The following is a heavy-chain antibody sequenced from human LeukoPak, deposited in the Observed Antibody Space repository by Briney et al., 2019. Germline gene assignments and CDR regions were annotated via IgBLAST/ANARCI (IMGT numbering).Heavy chain of an antibody. D-gene: IGHD1-26*01. CDR3: ATSGSYHKYYFDY. J-gene: IGHJ4*02. CDR1: GYSFSAYY. CDR2: INPSGGST. Sequence: GASVKVSCKASGYSFSAYYMHWVRQAPGQGLEWMGVINPSGGSTSYALKFQDRVTVSRDTFTSTVYMELTSLRSDDTAVYFCATSGSYHKYYFDYWGQGTLVTVSS. V-gene: IGHV1-46*01.